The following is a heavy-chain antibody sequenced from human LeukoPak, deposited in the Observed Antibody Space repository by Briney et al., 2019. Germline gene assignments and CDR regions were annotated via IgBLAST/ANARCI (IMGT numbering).Heavy chain of an antibody. V-gene: IGHV3-21*01. Sequence: PGGSLRLSCAASGFTFSSYSMNWVRQAPGKGPEWVSSISSSSSYIYYADSVKGRFTISRDNAKNSLYLQMNSLRAEDTAVYYCASDIVVVPAADPDAFDIWGQGTMVTVSS. D-gene: IGHD2-2*01. CDR1: GFTFSSYS. CDR3: ASDIVVVPAADPDAFDI. J-gene: IGHJ3*02. CDR2: ISSSSSYI.